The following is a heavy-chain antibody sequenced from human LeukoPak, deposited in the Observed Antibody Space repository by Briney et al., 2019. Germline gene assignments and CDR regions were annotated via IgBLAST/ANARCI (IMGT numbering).Heavy chain of an antibody. CDR1: GYTFTSYG. CDR3: ARDGGVVAADNWFVP. J-gene: IGHJ5*02. D-gene: IGHD2-15*01. V-gene: IGHV1-18*01. CDR2: ISSYNGNT. Sequence: ASVKVSRKASGYTFTSYGISWVRQAPGQGLEWMGWISSYNGNTNYAQKLQGRVTMTTDTSTSTAYMELRSLRSDDTAVYYCARDGGVVAADNWFVPWGQGTLVTVSS.